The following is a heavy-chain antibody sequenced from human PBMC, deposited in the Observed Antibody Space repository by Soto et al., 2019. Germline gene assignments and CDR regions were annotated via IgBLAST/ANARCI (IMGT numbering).Heavy chain of an antibody. J-gene: IGHJ3*02. Sequence: ASVKVSCKASGYTFTSYYMHWVRQAPGQGLEWMGIINPSGGSTSYAQKFQGRVTMARDTSTSTVYMELSSLRSEDTAVYYCSRGPIYYDSSGYSYPDAFDIWGQGTMVTVSS. V-gene: IGHV1-46*01. CDR2: INPSGGST. D-gene: IGHD3-22*01. CDR3: SRGPIYYDSSGYSYPDAFDI. CDR1: GYTFTSYY.